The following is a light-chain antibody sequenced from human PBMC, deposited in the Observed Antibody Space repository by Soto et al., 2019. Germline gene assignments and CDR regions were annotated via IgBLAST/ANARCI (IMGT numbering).Light chain of an antibody. V-gene: IGKV3-15*01. J-gene: IGKJ1*01. Sequence: EIVLTQSPATLSLSPGERATLSCRASQSVSSYLAWYQQKPGQAPRLLIYDTSTRAPGISARFSGSGSGTEFTLTISSLQSEDFAVYYCQEYIQWPPGMFGPGTKVHIK. CDR1: QSVSSY. CDR2: DTS. CDR3: QEYIQWPPGM.